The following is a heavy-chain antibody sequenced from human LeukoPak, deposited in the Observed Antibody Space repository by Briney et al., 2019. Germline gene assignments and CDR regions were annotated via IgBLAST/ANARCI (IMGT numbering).Heavy chain of an antibody. D-gene: IGHD6-13*01. Sequence: ASVKVSCKASGYTFTGHYMHWARQAPGQGLEWMGWINPNSGDTNSAQKFQGRVTMTRDTSISTVYMELSRLRPDDTAVYYCARGTQRLPYFIAAADYFDYWGQGTLVTVSS. CDR3: ARGTQRLPYFIAAADYFDY. J-gene: IGHJ4*02. CDR1: GYTFTGHY. V-gene: IGHV1-2*02. CDR2: INPNSGDT.